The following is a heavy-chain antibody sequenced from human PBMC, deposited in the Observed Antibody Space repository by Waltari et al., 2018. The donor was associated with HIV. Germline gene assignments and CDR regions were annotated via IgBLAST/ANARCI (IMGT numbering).Heavy chain of an antibody. CDR2: IYYSGST. D-gene: IGHD1-26*01. CDR1: GGSISSSSYY. Sequence: QLQLQESGPGLVKPSETLSLTCTVSGGSISSSSYYWGWIRQPPGKGLEWIGSIYYSGSTYYNPSLKSRVTISVDTSKNQFSLKLSSVTAADTAVYYCARLDSGSYLIYYYGMDVWGQGTTVTVSS. J-gene: IGHJ6*02. CDR3: ARLDSGSYLIYYYGMDV. V-gene: IGHV4-39*01.